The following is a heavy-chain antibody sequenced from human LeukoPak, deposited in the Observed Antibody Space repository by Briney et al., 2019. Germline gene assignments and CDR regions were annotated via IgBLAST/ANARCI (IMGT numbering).Heavy chain of an antibody. V-gene: IGHV1-2*02. D-gene: IGHD3-3*01. Sequence: ASVKVSCKASGYTFTAYYMHWVRQAPGQGLEWMGWINPNSGGTNYAQKFQGRVTMTRDTSISTAYMELSRLRSDDTAVYYCARAGRITIFGGPPTPSDYWGQGTLVTVSS. CDR2: INPNSGGT. CDR1: GYTFTAYY. CDR3: ARAGRITIFGGPPTPSDY. J-gene: IGHJ4*02.